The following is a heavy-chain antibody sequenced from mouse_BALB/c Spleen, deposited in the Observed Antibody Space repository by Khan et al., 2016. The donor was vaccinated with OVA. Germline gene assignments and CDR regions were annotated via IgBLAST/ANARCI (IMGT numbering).Heavy chain of an antibody. CDR2: ISYSGST. Sequence: SGPGLVKPSQSLSLTCTVTGYSITSDYAWNWIRQFPGNKLEWMGYISYSGSTSYNPSLKSRISITRDKSKNQFFLQLNSVTTEDTATYYCARWGNSYVDYWGQGTTLRVSS. CDR1: GYSITSDYA. J-gene: IGHJ2*01. CDR3: ARWGNSYVDY. V-gene: IGHV3-2*02.